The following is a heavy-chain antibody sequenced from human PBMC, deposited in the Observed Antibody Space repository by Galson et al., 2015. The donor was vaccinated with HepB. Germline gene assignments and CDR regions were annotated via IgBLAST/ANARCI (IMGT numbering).Heavy chain of an antibody. CDR2: MNPNSGNT. Sequence: SVKVSCKASGYTFTSYDINWVRQATGQGLEWMGWMNPNSGNTGYAQKFQGRVTMTRNTSISTAYMELSSLRSEDTAVYYCALEKGIVGATTITGSFDYWGQGTLVTVSS. J-gene: IGHJ4*02. CDR1: GYTFTSYD. D-gene: IGHD1-26*01. CDR3: ALEKGIVGATTITGSFDY. V-gene: IGHV1-8*01.